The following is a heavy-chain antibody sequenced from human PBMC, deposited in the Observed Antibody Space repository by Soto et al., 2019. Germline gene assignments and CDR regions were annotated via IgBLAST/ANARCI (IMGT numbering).Heavy chain of an antibody. CDR3: ARVSAHEGWFGP. Sequence: QVQLVQSGPEVKKPGASVKVSCKASGYTFTHYGITWVRQAPGQGLEWMGWITDYKGNTDYGQKVQGRVTMTMDASRSTAYMDLWSLRPDDTAVYYCARVSAHEGWFGPWGQGTLVTVS. J-gene: IGHJ5*02. D-gene: IGHD3-3*01. CDR2: ITDYKGNT. CDR1: GYTFTHYG. V-gene: IGHV1-18*01.